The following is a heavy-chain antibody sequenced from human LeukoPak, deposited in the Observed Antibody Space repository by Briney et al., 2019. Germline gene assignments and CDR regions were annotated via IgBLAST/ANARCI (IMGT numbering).Heavy chain of an antibody. D-gene: IGHD3-3*01. CDR3: AREEGKYYDFWSGYYRH. J-gene: IGHJ4*02. V-gene: IGHV3-7*01. Sequence: GGSLRLSCAASGFTLSSYWMSWVRQAPGKGLEWVANIKQDGSERYYVDSVKGRFTISRDNAKNSLYLQMNSLRAEDTAVYYCAREEGKYYDFWSGYYRHWGQGTLVTVSS. CDR1: GFTLSSYW. CDR2: IKQDGSER.